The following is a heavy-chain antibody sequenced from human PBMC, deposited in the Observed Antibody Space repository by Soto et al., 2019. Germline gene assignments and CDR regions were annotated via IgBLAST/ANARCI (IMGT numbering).Heavy chain of an antibody. V-gene: IGHV4-30-4*01. D-gene: IGHD6-13*01. CDR3: ASPDPGYSSSWAGGWYYYYGMDV. Sequence: PSETLSLTCTVSGDSISSGDYYWSWIRQPPGKGLEWIGCIYYSGNTYYNPSLKRRFSISVDTSKNQFSLKLSSVTAADTAVYYCASPDPGYSSSWAGGWYYYYGMDVWGQGTTVTVSS. J-gene: IGHJ6*02. CDR1: GDSISSGDYY. CDR2: IYYSGNT.